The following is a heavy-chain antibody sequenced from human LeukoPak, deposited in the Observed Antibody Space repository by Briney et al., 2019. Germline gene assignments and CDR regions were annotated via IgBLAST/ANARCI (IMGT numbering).Heavy chain of an antibody. CDR3: ARKGEYSSGWNGY. D-gene: IGHD6-19*01. CDR1: GGTFSSYA. CDR2: IIPIFGTA. V-gene: IGHV1-69*06. J-gene: IGHJ4*02. Sequence: GASVKVSCKASGGTFSSYAISWVRQAPGQALEWMGGIIPIFGTANYAQKFQGRVTITADKSTSTAYMELSSLRSEDTAVYYCARKGEYSSGWNGYWGQGTLVTVSS.